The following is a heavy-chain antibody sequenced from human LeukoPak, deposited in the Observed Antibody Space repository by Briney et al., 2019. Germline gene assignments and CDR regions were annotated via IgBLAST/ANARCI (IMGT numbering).Heavy chain of an antibody. CDR2: IRYDGSNK. CDR3: AKDGFLEWLDPRWYLHY. CDR1: GFIFSSYG. J-gene: IGHJ4*02. D-gene: IGHD3-3*01. V-gene: IGHV3-30*02. Sequence: GGSLRLSCAASGFIFSSYGMHWVRQAPDKGLEGVAFIRYDGSNKYYADSVKGRFTISRDNSKNTLYLQMNSLRAEDTAVYYCAKDGFLEWLDPRWYLHYRRQATQVTVPS.